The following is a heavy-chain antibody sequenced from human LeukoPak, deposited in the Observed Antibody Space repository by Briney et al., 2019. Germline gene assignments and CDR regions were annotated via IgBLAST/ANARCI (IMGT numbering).Heavy chain of an antibody. CDR3: AGVPPGVFPFYGMDV. Sequence: SVKVSCKASGGTFSSYAISWVRQAPGQGLEWMGRIIPILGIANYAQKFQGRVTITADKSTSTAYMELSSLRSEDTAVYYCAGVPPGVFPFYGMDVWGQGTTVTVSS. CDR1: GGTFSSYA. V-gene: IGHV1-69*04. J-gene: IGHJ6*02. CDR2: IIPILGIA. D-gene: IGHD7-27*01.